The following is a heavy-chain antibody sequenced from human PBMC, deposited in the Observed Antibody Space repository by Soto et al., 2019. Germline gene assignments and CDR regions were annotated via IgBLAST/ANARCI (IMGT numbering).Heavy chain of an antibody. V-gene: IGHV1-69*01. Sequence: QVQLVQSGAEVKKPGSSVKVSCKASGGTFSSYAISWVRQAPVQWLEWMGGIIPIFGTANYEQKFQGRVTITADESTSTAYLELSSLRSEDTAVYYCATPWPSGNSHYYYGMDVWGQGTTVTVSS. CDR1: GGTFSSYA. J-gene: IGHJ6*02. CDR3: ATPWPSGNSHYYYGMDV. D-gene: IGHD1-26*01. CDR2: IIPIFGTA.